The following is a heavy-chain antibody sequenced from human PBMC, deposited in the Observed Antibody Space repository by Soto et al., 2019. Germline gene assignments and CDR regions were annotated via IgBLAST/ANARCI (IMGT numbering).Heavy chain of an antibody. CDR3: ARDYEYSSSPNWFDP. Sequence: ESGGGLVKPGGSLRLSCAASGFTFSSYSMNWVRQAPGKGLEWVSSISSSSSYIYYADSVKGRFTISRDNAKNSLYLQMNSLRAEDTAVYYCARDYEYSSSPNWFDPWGQGTLVTVSS. CDR2: ISSSSSYI. J-gene: IGHJ5*02. V-gene: IGHV3-21*01. CDR1: GFTFSSYS. D-gene: IGHD6-6*01.